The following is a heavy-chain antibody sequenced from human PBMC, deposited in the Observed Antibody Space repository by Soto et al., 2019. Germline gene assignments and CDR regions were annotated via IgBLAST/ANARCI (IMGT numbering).Heavy chain of an antibody. CDR1: GYSFINYW. D-gene: IGHD3-22*01. J-gene: IGHJ4*02. V-gene: IGHV5-51*01. Sequence: GESLKISCRGSGYSFINYWVGWVRQMPGKGLEWMGIIYPGDSETKYSPSFQGQVTISXXXXXXTXYXQXXRLKAXDTAMYYCARQGYYYDSKSFGYWGQGTLVTVSS. CDR3: ARQGYYYDSKSFGY. CDR2: IYPGDSET.